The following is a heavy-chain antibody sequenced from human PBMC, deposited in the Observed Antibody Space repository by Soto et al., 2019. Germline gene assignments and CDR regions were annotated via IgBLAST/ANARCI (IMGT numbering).Heavy chain of an antibody. CDR2: IIPVYRTT. D-gene: IGHD3-10*01. CDR1: GGRFNTYV. J-gene: IGHJ6*03. V-gene: IGHV1-69*12. Sequence: QAQLVQSGAEVRKPGSSVRVSCKSSGGRFNTYVITWVRQAPGQGLEWMGGIIPVYRTTMYAQHFEDRVTITADESTSTAYMEVSSLRSEDTAVYYCASGDSRGYYMDVWGQGTTVTVSS. CDR3: ASGDSRGYYMDV.